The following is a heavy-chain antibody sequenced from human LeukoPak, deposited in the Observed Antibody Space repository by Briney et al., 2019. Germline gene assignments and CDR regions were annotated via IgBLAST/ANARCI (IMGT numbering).Heavy chain of an antibody. V-gene: IGHV1-18*01. CDR2: ISAYNGVT. CDR1: GFTFTNYG. D-gene: IGHD3-16*02. Sequence: ASVKVSCKASGFTFTNYGFSWVRQAPAQGLEWMGWISAYNGVTRYAQNFQGRVTMTTDTSTTTVYMELRSLRSDDTAVYYCARNRHYDYAWANSCYLLDSWGQGTLVTVSS. CDR3: ARNRHYDYAWANSCYLLDS. J-gene: IGHJ1*01.